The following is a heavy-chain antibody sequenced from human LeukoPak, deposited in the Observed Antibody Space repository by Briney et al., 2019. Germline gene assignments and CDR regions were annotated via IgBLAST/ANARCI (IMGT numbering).Heavy chain of an antibody. V-gene: IGHV1-2*02. J-gene: IGHJ4*02. CDR3: AREFYDSSGYYYGLDY. CDR1: GYTFTGYY. Sequence: ASVKVSCKASGYTFTGYYMHWVRQAPGQGLEWMGWINPNSGGTNYAQKFQGRVTMTRDTSISTAYMELSRLRSDDTAVYYCAREFYDSSGYYYGLDYWGQGTLVTVSS. D-gene: IGHD3-22*01. CDR2: INPNSGGT.